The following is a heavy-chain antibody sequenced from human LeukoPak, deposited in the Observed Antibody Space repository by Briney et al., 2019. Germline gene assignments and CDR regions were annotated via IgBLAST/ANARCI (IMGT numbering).Heavy chain of an antibody. J-gene: IGHJ4*02. CDR1: GFTFSSYA. CDR3: AKVAQYYYDSSGSYYFDY. Sequence: GGSLRLSRAASGFTFSSYAMSSVRQAPGKGLEWVSAISGSGGSTYYADFVKGRFTIPRDNSKNPLYLQMNSLRAEDTAVYYCAKVAQYYYDSSGSYYFDYWGQGTLVTVSS. CDR2: ISGSGGST. V-gene: IGHV3-23*01. D-gene: IGHD3-22*01.